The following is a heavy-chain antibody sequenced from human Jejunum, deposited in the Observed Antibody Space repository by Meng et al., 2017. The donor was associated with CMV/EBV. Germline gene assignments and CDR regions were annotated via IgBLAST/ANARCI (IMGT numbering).Heavy chain of an antibody. Sequence: PGKGLVWVSRINRDGSRTDYADSVKGRFTISRDNAKNTMYLQMSSLRAEDTAVYYCARDQVELGHCSGGFCYDPPYVYYYGTDVWGQGTTVTVSS. CDR2: INRDGSRT. V-gene: IGHV3-74*01. CDR3: ARDQVELGHCSGGFCYDPPYVYYYGTDV. D-gene: IGHD2-15*01. J-gene: IGHJ6*02.